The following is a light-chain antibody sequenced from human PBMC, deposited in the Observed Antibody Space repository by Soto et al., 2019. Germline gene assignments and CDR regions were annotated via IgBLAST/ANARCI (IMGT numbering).Light chain of an antibody. V-gene: IGLV1-44*01. CDR3: AAWDDSLNGVV. CDR1: SSNIGSNI. J-gene: IGLJ2*01. Sequence: QSVLTQPPSASGTPGQRVTISCSGSSSNIGSNIVNWYQQLPGTAPKLLISSNNRRPSGVPDRFSGSKSGTSASLAISGLQSEDEADYYCAAWDDSLNGVVFGGGTKLTVL. CDR2: SNN.